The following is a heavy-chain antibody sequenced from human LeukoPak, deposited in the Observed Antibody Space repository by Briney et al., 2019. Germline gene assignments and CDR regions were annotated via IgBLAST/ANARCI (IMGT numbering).Heavy chain of an antibody. J-gene: IGHJ6*02. D-gene: IGHD4-17*01. Sequence: GGSLRLSCAASGFTFSSYAMHWVRQAPGKGLEWVAVISYDGSNKYYADSVKGRFTISRDNSKNTLYLQMNSLRAEDTAVYYCARDLGVDGDLYGKDVWGQGTTVTVSS. CDR1: GFTFSSYA. CDR2: ISYDGSNK. V-gene: IGHV3-30*04. CDR3: ARDLGVDGDLYGKDV.